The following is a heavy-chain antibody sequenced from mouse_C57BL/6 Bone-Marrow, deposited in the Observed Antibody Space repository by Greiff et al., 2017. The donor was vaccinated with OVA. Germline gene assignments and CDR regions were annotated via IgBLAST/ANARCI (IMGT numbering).Heavy chain of an antibody. CDR1: GFNIKDDG. Sequence: EVQLQQSGAELVRPGASVKLSCTASGFNIKDDGMHWVKQRPEQGLEWIGWIDPVSGDTDYASKFTGKATITADPSTNPAYLQLSSRTSEDSAVYYCTCTPYYDNYVVAYWGQGTLVTVSA. CDR2: IDPVSGDT. CDR3: TCTPYYDNYVVAY. D-gene: IGHD2-10*01. J-gene: IGHJ3*01. V-gene: IGHV14-4*01.